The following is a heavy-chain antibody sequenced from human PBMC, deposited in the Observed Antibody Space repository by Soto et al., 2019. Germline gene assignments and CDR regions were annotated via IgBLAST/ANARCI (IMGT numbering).Heavy chain of an antibody. V-gene: IGHV4-59*08. CDR3: APAF. J-gene: IGHJ3*01. CDR1: EDCIGSYY. Sequence: PSETVSLTCTVSEDCIGSYYWSWVRQPPGKGMEWIGEIYYSGSTNYNPSRKSRGTISVDTSEKQFCLKLSAVTAADTAVYSCAPAF. CDR2: IYYSGST.